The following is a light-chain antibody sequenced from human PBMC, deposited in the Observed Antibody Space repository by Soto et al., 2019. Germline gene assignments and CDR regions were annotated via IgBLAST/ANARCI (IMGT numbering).Light chain of an antibody. Sequence: DIVMTQSPDSLAVSLGERATINCKSSQSVLYNSNNKNYFAWYQQRPGQPPKLLIYWASTRESGVPDRFSGSGSGTDFTLTINNVQAEDVGIYYSRTPTYTFGQGTKLEIK. V-gene: IGKV4-1*01. J-gene: IGKJ2*01. CDR2: WAS. CDR1: QSVLYNSNNKNY. CDR3: RTPTYT.